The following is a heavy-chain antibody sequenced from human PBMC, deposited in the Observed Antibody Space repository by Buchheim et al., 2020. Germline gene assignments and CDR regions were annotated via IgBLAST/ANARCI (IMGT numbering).Heavy chain of an antibody. V-gene: IGHV4-61*01. CDR3: ARDQDDFWSGRFDY. D-gene: IGHD3-3*01. CDR2: IYYSGST. Sequence: QLQLQESGSGLVKPSQTLSLTCAVSGGSVSSGSYYWSWIRQPPGKGLEWIGYIYYSGSTNYNPSLKSRVTISVDTSKNQFSLKLSSVTAADTAVYYCARDQDDFWSGRFDYWGQGTL. J-gene: IGHJ4*02. CDR1: GGSVSSGSYY.